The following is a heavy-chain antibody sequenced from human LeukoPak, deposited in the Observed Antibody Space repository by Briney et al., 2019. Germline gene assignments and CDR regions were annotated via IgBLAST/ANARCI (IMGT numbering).Heavy chain of an antibody. D-gene: IGHD3-22*01. Sequence: SETLSLTCTVSGDSISSYIWTWIRQPPGKGLEWIGYIYYSGSTNYNPSLKSRVTISVDTSKNQFSLKLSSVTAADTAVYYCARGGYYESSSDYWGQGTLVTVSS. J-gene: IGHJ4*02. CDR2: IYYSGST. V-gene: IGHV4-59*01. CDR1: GDSISSYI. CDR3: ARGGYYESSSDY.